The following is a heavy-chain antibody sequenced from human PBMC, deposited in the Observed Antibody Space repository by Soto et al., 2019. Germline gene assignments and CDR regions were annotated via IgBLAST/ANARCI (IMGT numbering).Heavy chain of an antibody. V-gene: IGHV2-70*01. D-gene: IGHD5-12*01. J-gene: IGHJ6*02. CDR2: IDWDDDK. Sequence: GLSHSTRRMCVSWIRQPPGKALEWLALIDWDDDKYYSTSLKTRLTISKDTSKNQVVLTMTNMDPVDTATYYCARLKGKLNSGYDAPYYNSGMAFLVQRTTVP. CDR1: GLSHSTRRMC. CDR3: ARLKGKLNSGYDAPYYNSGMAF.